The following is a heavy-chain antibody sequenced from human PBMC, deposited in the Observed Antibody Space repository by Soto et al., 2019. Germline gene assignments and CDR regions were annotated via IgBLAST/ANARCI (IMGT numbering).Heavy chain of an antibody. CDR2: MNPNSGNT. Sequence: ASVKVSCKASGYTFTSYDINWVRQATGQGLEWMGWMNPNSGNTGYAQKFQGRVTMTRNTSISTAYMELSSLRSEDTAVYYCARLMILEWLEHYYMDVWGKGTTVTVSS. CDR1: GYTFTSYD. J-gene: IGHJ6*03. CDR3: ARLMILEWLEHYYMDV. V-gene: IGHV1-8*01. D-gene: IGHD3-3*01.